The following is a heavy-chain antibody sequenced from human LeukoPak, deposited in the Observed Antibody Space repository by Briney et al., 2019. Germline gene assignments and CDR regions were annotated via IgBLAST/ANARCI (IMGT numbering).Heavy chain of an antibody. CDR3: AKARIAAAGTGAFDV. D-gene: IGHD6-13*01. Sequence: PGGSLRLSCAASGFSFSTYAMNWVRQAPGKGLEWLSYISGSSNTIYYADSVKGRFTVSRDNSKNSLYLQMNSLRDEDTAVYYCAKARIAAAGTGAFDVWGQGTMVTVSS. CDR1: GFSFSTYA. J-gene: IGHJ3*01. V-gene: IGHV3-48*02. CDR2: ISGSSNTI.